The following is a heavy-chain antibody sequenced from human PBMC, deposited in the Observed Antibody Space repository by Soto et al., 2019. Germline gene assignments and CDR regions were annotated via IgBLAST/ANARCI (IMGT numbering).Heavy chain of an antibody. CDR2: IYHSGST. CDR3: ARSPLYYGGNLRYFDY. Sequence: QLQLQESGSGLVKPSQTLSLTCAVSGGSISSGGYSWSWIRQPPGKGLEWIGYIYHSGSTYYNQSLKSRVTISVDRSKNQFSLKLSSVTAADTAVYYCARSPLYYGGNLRYFDYWGQGTLVTVSS. J-gene: IGHJ4*02. V-gene: IGHV4-30-2*01. CDR1: GGSISSGGYS. D-gene: IGHD4-17*01.